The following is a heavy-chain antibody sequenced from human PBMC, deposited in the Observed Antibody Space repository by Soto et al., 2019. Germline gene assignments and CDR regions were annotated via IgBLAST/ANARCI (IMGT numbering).Heavy chain of an antibody. CDR3: ARSGPGDYDSFDC. J-gene: IGHJ4*02. Sequence: SETLSLTCTVSGGSISSGSYYWGWVRQPPGKGLEWIGSIYYSGSTYYNPSLKSRVTISVDMSKSQFSLKLTSVTAADTAVYYCARSGPGDYDSFDCWGQGTLVTVSS. CDR1: GGSISSGSYY. D-gene: IGHD2-21*02. V-gene: IGHV4-39*01. CDR2: IYYSGST.